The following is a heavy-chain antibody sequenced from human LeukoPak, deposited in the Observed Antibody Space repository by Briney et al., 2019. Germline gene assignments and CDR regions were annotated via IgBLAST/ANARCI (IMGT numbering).Heavy chain of an antibody. V-gene: IGHV3-7*05. D-gene: IGHD4-11*01. CDR1: GFTFSRYW. J-gene: IGHJ4*02. Sequence: GGSLRLSCAASGFTFSRYWMSWVRQAPGKGLEWVANINQDGSEKDYVDSVKGRFTISRDKAKNSLYLQMNSLRAEDTAVYYCARDYIGDYWGQGTLVTVSS. CDR3: ARDYIGDY. CDR2: INQDGSEK.